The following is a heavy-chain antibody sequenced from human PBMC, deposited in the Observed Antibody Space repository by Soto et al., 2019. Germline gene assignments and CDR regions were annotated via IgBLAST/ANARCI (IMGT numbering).Heavy chain of an antibody. D-gene: IGHD5-18*01. J-gene: IGHJ6*02. CDR3: ANSEYSRYKNIDV. V-gene: IGHV3-30*18. CDR2: ISYDGSIK. CDR1: GFTFRGHG. Sequence: GGSLRLSCAASGFTFRGHGMHWVRQAPGRGLEWVALISYDGSIKYYADSVRGRFTISRDNSKNTLYLEMNSLRAEDTAVYYCANSEYSRYKNIDVWGQGTTVTVSS.